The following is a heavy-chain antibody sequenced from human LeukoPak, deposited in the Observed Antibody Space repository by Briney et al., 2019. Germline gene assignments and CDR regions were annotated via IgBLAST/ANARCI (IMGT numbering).Heavy chain of an antibody. V-gene: IGHV1-2*02. J-gene: IGHJ3*02. CDR1: GYTFTGYY. CDR2: INPNSGGT. CDR3: AIPAVAGLNDAFDI. D-gene: IGHD6-19*01. Sequence: GASVKVSCKASGYTFTGYYMHWVRQAPGQGFEWMGWINPNSGGTNYAQKFQGRVTMTRDTSISTAYMELSRLRSDDTAVYYCAIPAVAGLNDAFDIWGQGTMVTVSS.